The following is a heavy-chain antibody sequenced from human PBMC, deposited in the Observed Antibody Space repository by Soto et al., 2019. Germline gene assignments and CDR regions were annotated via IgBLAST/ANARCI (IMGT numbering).Heavy chain of an antibody. CDR2: IIPILGIA. V-gene: IGHV1-69*02. CDR1: GGTFSSYT. Sequence: QVQLVQSGAEVKKPGSSVKVSCKASGGTFSSYTISWVRQAPGQGLEWMGRIIPILGIANYAQKFQGRVTITADKATSTAEMELSSLRSEDTAVYYCARGNYRIAAAAVDYWGQGTLVTVSS. D-gene: IGHD6-13*01. CDR3: ARGNYRIAAAAVDY. J-gene: IGHJ4*02.